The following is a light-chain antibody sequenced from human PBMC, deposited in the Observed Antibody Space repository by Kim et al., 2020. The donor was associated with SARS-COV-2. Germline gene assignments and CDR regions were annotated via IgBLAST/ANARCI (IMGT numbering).Light chain of an antibody. CDR2: DGA. CDR3: QQHNSWPPIT. J-gene: IGKJ5*01. CDR1: QSVSNY. Sequence: CPGERAPLSGRATQSVSNYLGWYQHKPGQAPRLLFYDGANRATGIPARFSASGSGKDFTLTISNLEPEDFAVYYCQQHNSWPPITFGQGTRLEIK. V-gene: IGKV3-11*01.